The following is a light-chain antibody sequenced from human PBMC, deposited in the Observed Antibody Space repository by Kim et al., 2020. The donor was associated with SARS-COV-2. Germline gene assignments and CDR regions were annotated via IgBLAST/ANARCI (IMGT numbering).Light chain of an antibody. J-gene: IGLJ2*01. CDR2: QDS. CDR3: QAWDSSTVV. V-gene: IGLV3-1*01. CDR1: KLGDKF. Sequence: SVSPGQTARITCSGDKLGDKFACWYQQKPGQSPLLVIYQDSKRPSGIPGRFSGSNSGNTATLTISGTQAMDEADYYCQAWDSSTVVFGGGTQLTVL.